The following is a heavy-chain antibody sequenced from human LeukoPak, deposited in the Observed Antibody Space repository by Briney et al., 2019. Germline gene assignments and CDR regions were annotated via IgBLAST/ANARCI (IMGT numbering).Heavy chain of an antibody. D-gene: IGHD6-13*01. Sequence: PSETLSLTCTVSGGSISSYYWSWIRQPPGKGLEWIGYIYYSGSTNYNPSLKSRVTISVDTSKNQFSLKLSSVTAADTAVYYCARELLMSWSPFDYWGQGTLVTVSS. CDR1: GGSISSYY. V-gene: IGHV4-59*01. CDR3: ARELLMSWSPFDY. CDR2: IYYSGST. J-gene: IGHJ4*02.